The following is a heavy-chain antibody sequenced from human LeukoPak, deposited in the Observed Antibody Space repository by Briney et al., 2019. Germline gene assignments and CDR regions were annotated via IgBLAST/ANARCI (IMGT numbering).Heavy chain of an antibody. CDR2: ITSSSSYI. CDR1: GFTFSTYT. Sequence: PGGSLRLSCAASGFTFSTYTMNWVRQAPGKGLEWVSSITSSSSYIYYADSVKGRFAISRDNAKNSLYLQMNSLRAEDTAVYYCARDLVTAMVTGGYWGQGTLVTVSS. V-gene: IGHV3-21*01. J-gene: IGHJ4*02. D-gene: IGHD5-18*01. CDR3: ARDLVTAMVTGGY.